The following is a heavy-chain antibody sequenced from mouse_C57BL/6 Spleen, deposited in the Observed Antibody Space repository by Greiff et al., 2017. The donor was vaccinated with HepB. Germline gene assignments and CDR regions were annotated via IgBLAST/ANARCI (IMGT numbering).Heavy chain of an antibody. Sequence: QVQLKESGPELVKPGASVKISCKASGYAFSSSWMNWVKQRPGKGLEWIGRIYPGDGDTNYNGKFKGKATLTADKSSSTAYMQLSSLTSEDSAVYFCAREDYYDLYYYAMDYWGQGTSVTVSS. D-gene: IGHD2-4*01. CDR2: IYPGDGDT. J-gene: IGHJ4*01. CDR3: AREDYYDLYYYAMDY. V-gene: IGHV1-82*01. CDR1: GYAFSSSW.